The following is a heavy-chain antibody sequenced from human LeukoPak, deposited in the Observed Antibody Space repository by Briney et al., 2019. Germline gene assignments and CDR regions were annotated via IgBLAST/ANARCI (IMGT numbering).Heavy chain of an antibody. J-gene: IGHJ6*03. CDR1: GGAFSGYY. V-gene: IGHV4-34*01. CDR3: ARGRYYDFWSGRNYYYYYMHV. CDR2: INHSGST. D-gene: IGHD3-3*01. Sequence: SETLSLTCAVYGGAFSGYYWSWIRQPPGKGLEWVGEINHSGSTKYNPSLKSRVTISVDTSKNQFSLQLSSVPAAHTAVYYCARGRYYDFWSGRNYYYYYMHVWGKGTTVTVSS.